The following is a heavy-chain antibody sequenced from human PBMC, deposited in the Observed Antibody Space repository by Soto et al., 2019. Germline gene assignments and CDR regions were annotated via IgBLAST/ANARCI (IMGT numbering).Heavy chain of an antibody. V-gene: IGHV4-59*01. Sequence: SETLSLTCTVSGGSISSYYWSWIRQPPGKGLEWIGYINYSGSTNYNPSLKSRVTISVDTSKNQFSLKLSSVTAADTAVYYCARRRVAATDNWFDPWGQGTLVTVSS. CDR1: GGSISSYY. CDR2: INYSGST. CDR3: ARRRVAATDNWFDP. D-gene: IGHD2-15*01. J-gene: IGHJ5*02.